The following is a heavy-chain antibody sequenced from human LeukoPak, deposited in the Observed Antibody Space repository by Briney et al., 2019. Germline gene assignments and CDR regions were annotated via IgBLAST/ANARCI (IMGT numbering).Heavy chain of an antibody. Sequence: GGSLRLSCAASGFTFSTYGMHWVRQAPGKGLEWVAVIWYHGSETSYADSVKGRFTISRDNSKYTLYLQMNGLRAEDTAVYYCTRISCTSCSAMYYMDVWGKGTTVTVSS. J-gene: IGHJ6*03. CDR1: GFTFSTYG. D-gene: IGHD2-2*01. CDR3: TRISCTSCSAMYYMDV. CDR2: IWYHGSET. V-gene: IGHV3-33*01.